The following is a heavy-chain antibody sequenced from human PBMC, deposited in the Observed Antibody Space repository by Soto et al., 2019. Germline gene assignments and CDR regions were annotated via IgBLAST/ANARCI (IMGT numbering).Heavy chain of an antibody. CDR3: AQRLCSSTSCYFDY. D-gene: IGHD2-2*01. Sequence: TLSLTCTVSGGSISSSSYYWGWIRQPPGKALEWLAFIYWDDDKRYSPSLKSRLTITKDTSKNQVVLTMTNMDPVDTATYYCAQRLCSSTSCYFDYWGQGTLVTVSS. CDR1: GGSISSSSYY. J-gene: IGHJ4*02. V-gene: IGHV2-5*02. CDR2: IYWDDDK.